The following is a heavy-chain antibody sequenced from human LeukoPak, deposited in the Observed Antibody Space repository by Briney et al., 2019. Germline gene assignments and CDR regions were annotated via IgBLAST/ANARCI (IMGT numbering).Heavy chain of an antibody. D-gene: IGHD3-10*01. J-gene: IGHJ4*02. Sequence: GGSLRLSCAASGFTFRSYWMHWVRQAPGKGLVWVSRINNDGSNTTYADSVKGRFTISRDNAKNTLYLQMNSLRAEDTAVYYCTRVVYYGSGSYGGFDYWGQGTLVTVSS. V-gene: IGHV3-74*01. CDR2: INNDGSNT. CDR3: TRVVYYGSGSYGGFDY. CDR1: GFTFRSYW.